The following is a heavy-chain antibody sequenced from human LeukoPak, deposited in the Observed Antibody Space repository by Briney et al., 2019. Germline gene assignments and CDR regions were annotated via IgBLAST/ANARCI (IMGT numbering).Heavy chain of an antibody. V-gene: IGHV1-2*02. CDR2: INPNSGGT. J-gene: IGHJ5*02. CDR3: AREGVVIPNWFDP. CDR1: GYTFTGYY. D-gene: IGHD3-3*01. Sequence: ASVKVSCKASGYTFTGYYMHWVRQAPGQGLEWMGWINPNSGGTNYAQKFQGRVTMTRDTSISTAYMELSRLRSDDTAVYYCAREGVVIPNWFDPWGQGTLVTVSS.